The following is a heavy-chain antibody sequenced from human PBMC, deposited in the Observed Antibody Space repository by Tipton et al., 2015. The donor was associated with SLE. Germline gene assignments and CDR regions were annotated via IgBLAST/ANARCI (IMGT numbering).Heavy chain of an antibody. CDR2: VFRSGST. Sequence: TLSLTCTVSGVSISSSNYFWGWIRQPPGKGLEWIGSVFRSGSTYFNSSLKNRVTVSVDTSENKFSLRLTSVTAADTAVYYCAGEGRPIDGSYGYDPEYWGQGTLVTVSS. D-gene: IGHD5-18*01. J-gene: IGHJ4*02. CDR3: AGEGRPIDGSYGYDPEY. V-gene: IGHV4-39*07. CDR1: GVSISSSNYF.